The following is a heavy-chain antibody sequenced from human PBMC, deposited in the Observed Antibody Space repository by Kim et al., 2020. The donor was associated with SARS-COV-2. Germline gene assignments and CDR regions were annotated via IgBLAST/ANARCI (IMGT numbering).Heavy chain of an antibody. CDR1: GGTFSSYA. CDR3: ARDGGYSYGWDYYYGMDV. Sequence: SVKVSCKASGGTFSSYAISWVRQAPGQGLEWMGGIIPIFGTANYAQKFQGRVTITADESTSTAYMELSSLRSEDTAVYYCARDGGYSYGWDYYYGMDVWGQGTTVTVSS. J-gene: IGHJ6*02. V-gene: IGHV1-69*13. CDR2: IIPIFGTA. D-gene: IGHD5-18*01.